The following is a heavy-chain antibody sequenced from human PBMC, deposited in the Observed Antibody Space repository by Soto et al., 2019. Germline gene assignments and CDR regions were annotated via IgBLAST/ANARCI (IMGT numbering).Heavy chain of an antibody. V-gene: IGHV4-31*03. CDR1: GGSISSGGYY. CDR2: IYYSGST. D-gene: IGHD3-10*01. CDR3: ARVRGKLLWFGEPHGNYGMDV. Sequence: SETLSLTCTVSGGSISSGGYYWSWIRQHPGKGLEWIGYIYYSGSTYYNPSLKSRVTISVDTSKNQFSLKLSSVTAADTAVYYCARVRGKLLWFGEPHGNYGMDVWGQGTTVTVSS. J-gene: IGHJ6*02.